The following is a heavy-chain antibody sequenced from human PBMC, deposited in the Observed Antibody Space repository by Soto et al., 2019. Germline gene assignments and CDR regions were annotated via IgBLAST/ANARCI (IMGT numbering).Heavy chain of an antibody. J-gene: IGHJ6*02. V-gene: IGHV4-30-2*01. CDR1: CVSISSGGYS. CDR3: ARAHYGDYGYGMDV. CDR2: IYHSGTT. D-gene: IGHD4-17*01. Sequence: SETLSLTCAVSCVSISSGGYSCSWIRQPPGKGLEWIGYIYHSGTTYYNPSLKSRVTISVDRSKNQFSLKLSSVTAADTAVYYCARAHYGDYGYGMDVWGQGTTVTVSS.